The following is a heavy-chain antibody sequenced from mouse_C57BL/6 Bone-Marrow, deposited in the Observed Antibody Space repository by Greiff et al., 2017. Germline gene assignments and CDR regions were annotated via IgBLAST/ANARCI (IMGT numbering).Heavy chain of an antibody. CDR3: AMDWAFDY. J-gene: IGHJ2*01. CDR1: GYSITSGYY. D-gene: IGHD4-1*01. CDR2: ISYDGSN. V-gene: IGHV3-6*01. Sequence: ESGPGLVKPSQSLSLTCSVTGYSITSGYYWNWIRQFPGNKLEWMGYISYDGSNNYNPSLKNRISITRDTSKNQFFLKLNSVTTENTATYYCAMDWAFDYWGQGTTLTVSS.